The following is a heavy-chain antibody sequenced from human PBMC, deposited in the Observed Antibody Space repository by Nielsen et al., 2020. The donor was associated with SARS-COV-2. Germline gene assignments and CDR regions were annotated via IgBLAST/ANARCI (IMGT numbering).Heavy chain of an antibody. CDR2: ISYHGKNQ. J-gene: IGHJ4*02. D-gene: IGHD3-3*01. Sequence: GGSLRLSCAASGFTFSSYGMHWVRQAPGKGLDWVGFISYHGKNQYYADSVKDRFTISRDNSKNTLFLDMSSLGVEDTAVYYCAKERSSAYDDWGQGTLVTVSS. V-gene: IGHV3-30*18. CDR1: GFTFSSYG. CDR3: AKERSSAYDD.